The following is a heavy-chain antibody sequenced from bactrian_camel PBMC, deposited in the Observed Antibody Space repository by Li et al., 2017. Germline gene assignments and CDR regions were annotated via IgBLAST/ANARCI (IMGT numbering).Heavy chain of an antibody. V-gene: IGHV3S6*01. CDR1: GFVFRSHV. CDR2: ISRDGSLT. D-gene: IGHD3*01. CDR3: AADPRSKHEAVVSDTGCIYSA. Sequence: HVQLVESGGGLVQPGGSLRLSCAASGFVFRSHVMTWVRQAPGKGLEWVSGISRDGSLTYTGDSVKGRFTISRDNATNTFYLMMNDLRSEDTATYYCAADPRSKHEAVVSDTGCIYSAWGQGTQVTVS. J-gene: IGHJ4*01.